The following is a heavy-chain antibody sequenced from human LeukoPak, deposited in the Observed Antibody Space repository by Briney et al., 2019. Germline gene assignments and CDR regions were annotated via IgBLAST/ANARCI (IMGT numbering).Heavy chain of an antibody. CDR3: AREFHYGSGSASYLGWFDP. CDR1: GGSFSGYH. CDR2: INHSGST. D-gene: IGHD3-10*01. J-gene: IGHJ5*02. Sequence: PSETLSLTCAVYGGSFSGYHWSWIRQPPGKGLEWIGEINHSGSTNYNPSLKSRVTISVDTSKNQFSLKLSSVTAADTAVYYCAREFHYGSGSASYLGWFDPWGQGTLVTVSS. V-gene: IGHV4-34*01.